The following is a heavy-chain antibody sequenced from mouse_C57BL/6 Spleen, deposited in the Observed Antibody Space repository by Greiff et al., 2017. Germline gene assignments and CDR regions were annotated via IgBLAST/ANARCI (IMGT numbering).Heavy chain of an antibody. CDR1: GFTFSDYG. CDR2: ISSGSSTI. D-gene: IGHD2-13*01. J-gene: IGHJ1*03. V-gene: IGHV5-17*01. CDR3: ARLDVTGYFDV. Sequence: EVQLVESGGGLVKPGGSLKLSCAASGFTFSDYGMHWVRQAPEKGLEWVAYISSGSSTIYYADTVKGRFTISRDNAKNTLFLQMPSLRSEDTAMYYCARLDVTGYFDVWGTGTTVTVSS.